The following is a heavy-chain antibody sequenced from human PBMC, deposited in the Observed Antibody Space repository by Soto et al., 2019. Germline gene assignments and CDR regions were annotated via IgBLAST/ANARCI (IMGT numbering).Heavy chain of an antibody. V-gene: IGHV4-39*01. Sequence: PSETLSLTCTVSGGSISSSSYYWGWIRQPPGKGLEWIGSIYYSGSTYYNPSLKSRVTISVDTSKNQFSLKLSSVTAADTAVHYCARQRGSYDFWSGYHISYYYGMDVWGQGTTVTVSS. J-gene: IGHJ6*02. D-gene: IGHD3-3*01. CDR2: IYYSGST. CDR3: ARQRGSYDFWSGYHISYYYGMDV. CDR1: GGSISSSSYY.